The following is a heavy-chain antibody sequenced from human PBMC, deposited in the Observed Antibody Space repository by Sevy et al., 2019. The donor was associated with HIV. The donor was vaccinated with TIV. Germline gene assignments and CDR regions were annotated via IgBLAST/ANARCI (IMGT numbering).Heavy chain of an antibody. Sequence: ASVKVSCKASGYTVTSYGISWVRQAPGQGLEWMGWISAYNGNTNYAQKLQGRVTMTTDTSTSTAYMELRSLRSDDTAVYYCAREFIARNIMDVWGQGTTVTVSS. V-gene: IGHV1-18*01. CDR3: AREFIARNIMDV. CDR2: ISAYNGNT. D-gene: IGHD6-13*01. J-gene: IGHJ6*02. CDR1: GYTVTSYG.